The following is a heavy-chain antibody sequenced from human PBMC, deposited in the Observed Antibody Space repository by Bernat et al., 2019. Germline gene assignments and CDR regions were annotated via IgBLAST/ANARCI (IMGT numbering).Heavy chain of an antibody. J-gene: IGHJ6*02. CDR1: GYTLTELS. D-gene: IGHD2-2*01. CDR3: ARAFYCSSTSCYSYYGMDV. V-gene: IGHV1-24*01. CDR2: FDPEDGET. Sequence: QVQLVQSGAEVKKPGASVKVSCKVSGYTLTELSMHWVRQAPGKGLEWMGGFDPEDGETIYAQKFQGRVTMTEDTSTDTAYMELRSLRSDDTAVYYCARAFYCSSTSCYSYYGMDVWGQGTTVTVSS.